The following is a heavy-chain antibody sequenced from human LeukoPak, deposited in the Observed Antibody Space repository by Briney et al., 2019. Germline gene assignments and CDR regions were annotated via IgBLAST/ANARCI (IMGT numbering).Heavy chain of an antibody. J-gene: IGHJ3*02. CDR3: SIVLRGTPENDAFDI. D-gene: IGHD3-16*01. V-gene: IGHV4-59*01. Sequence: PGTPSLTRTVSRGSPTSYIWSWSRQPPGKGLWWIGYIYYSGITNYNPSLKSRVTISVDTSKNQFSLKLSSVTAADTGVYYGSIVLRGTPENDAFDIWGQGTVVTVS. CDR2: IYYSGIT. CDR1: RGSPTSYI.